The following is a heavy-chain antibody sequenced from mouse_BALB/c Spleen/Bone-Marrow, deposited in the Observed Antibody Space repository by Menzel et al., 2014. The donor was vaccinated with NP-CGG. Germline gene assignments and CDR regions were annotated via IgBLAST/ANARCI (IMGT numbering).Heavy chain of an antibody. Sequence: DVKLVESGGGLVQPGESLKLSCESNEYEFPSHDMSWVRRTPEKRLELVAAINSDGGSTYYPDTMERRFIISRDNTKKTLYLQMSSLRSEDTALYYCARSSTMYWYFDVWGAGTTVTVSS. CDR3: ARSSTMYWYFDV. CDR2: INSDGGST. D-gene: IGHD2-1*01. V-gene: IGHV5-2*01. CDR1: EYEFPSHD. J-gene: IGHJ1*01.